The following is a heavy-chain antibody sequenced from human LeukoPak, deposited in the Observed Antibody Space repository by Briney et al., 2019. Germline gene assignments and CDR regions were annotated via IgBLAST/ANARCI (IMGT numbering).Heavy chain of an antibody. J-gene: IGHJ4*02. CDR3: ASRGSTYGPINY. CDR2: ICTSGST. D-gene: IGHD5-18*01. CDR1: GDSIRSYC. Sequence: SETLSLTCTVSGDSIRSYCWSWIRQPPGKGLEWIGNICTSGSTSYNPSLKSRVTLSVDTPKTQFSLRLSSVTAADTAVYYCASRGSTYGPINYWGQGTLVTVSS. V-gene: IGHV4-4*09.